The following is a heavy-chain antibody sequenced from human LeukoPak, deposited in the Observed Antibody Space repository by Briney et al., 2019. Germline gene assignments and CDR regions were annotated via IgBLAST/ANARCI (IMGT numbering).Heavy chain of an antibody. Sequence: AAVKVSCKASGYTFTSYGISWVRQAPGQGLEWMGWISAHNGNTNYAQNLRGRVTMTTETSTSTAYMELRSLRSDDTAVYYCARSGSSSDSDSDYWGQGTLVTVSS. V-gene: IGHV1-18*01. D-gene: IGHD6-6*01. J-gene: IGHJ4*02. CDR3: ARSGSSSDSDSDY. CDR1: GYTFTSYG. CDR2: ISAHNGNT.